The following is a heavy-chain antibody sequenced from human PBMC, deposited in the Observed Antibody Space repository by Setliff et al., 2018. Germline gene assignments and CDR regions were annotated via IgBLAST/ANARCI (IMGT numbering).Heavy chain of an antibody. CDR1: GFTFSSYR. CDR2: IWDDGGNK. V-gene: IGHV3-33*08. CDR3: VRSTSYLDRRGYKGYYFDH. J-gene: IGHJ4*02. D-gene: IGHD3-22*01. Sequence: GGSLRLSCAASGFTFSSYRMHWVRQAPGKGLEWVAVIWDDGGNKYHAESVKGRFTISRDNNNNSLYLQMNSLRNEDTALYYCVRSTSYLDRRGYKGYYFDHWGQGTPVTVSS.